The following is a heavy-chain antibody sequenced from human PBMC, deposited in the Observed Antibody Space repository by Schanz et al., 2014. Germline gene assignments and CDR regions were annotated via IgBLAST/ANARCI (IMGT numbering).Heavy chain of an antibody. J-gene: IGHJ6*02. D-gene: IGHD4-4*01. CDR3: ASALTTWGGMDV. V-gene: IGHV1-18*01. Sequence: QVQLVQSGAEVKKPGASVKVSCKASGYTFTSYGIIWVRQAPGQGLEWMGWISADSGDTNYVQNFQGRVTMTRDTSTSTVYMELSSLRSEDTAVYYCASALTTWGGMDVWGQGTTVTVSS. CDR1: GYTFTSYG. CDR2: ISADSGDT.